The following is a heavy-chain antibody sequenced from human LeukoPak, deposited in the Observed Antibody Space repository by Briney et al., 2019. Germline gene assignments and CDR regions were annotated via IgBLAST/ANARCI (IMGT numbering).Heavy chain of an antibody. CDR2: ISYDGSNK. Sequence: GGSLRLSCAASGFTFSSYGMHWVRQAPGKGLEWVAVISYDGSNKYYADSVKGRFTISRDNSKNTLCLQMNSLRAEDTAVYYCAKGGSISWSKPFDYWGQGTLVTVSS. CDR1: GFTFSSYG. V-gene: IGHV3-30*18. D-gene: IGHD6-13*01. J-gene: IGHJ4*02. CDR3: AKGGSISWSKPFDY.